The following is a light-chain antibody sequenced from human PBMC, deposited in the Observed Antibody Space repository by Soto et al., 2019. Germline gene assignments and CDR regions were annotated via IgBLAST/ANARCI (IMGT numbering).Light chain of an antibody. CDR3: QQSYNIPIT. CDR2: GAS. Sequence: DIQMTPSPSTLSASVGDRVTITCRASLTIGDSLSWFQQKVGKPPTLLIYGASALQSGVPARFSGSGSGTDFTLTINNMQREDFATFYCQQSYNIPITFGQGTRLEIK. CDR1: LTIGDS. J-gene: IGKJ5*01. V-gene: IGKV1-39*01.